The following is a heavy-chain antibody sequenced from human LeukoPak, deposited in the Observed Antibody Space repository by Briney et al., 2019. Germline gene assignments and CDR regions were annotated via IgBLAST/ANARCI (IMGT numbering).Heavy chain of an antibody. CDR1: GGTFISYA. CDR3: ARDWAYCSSTSCYNWFDP. D-gene: IGHD2-2*01. CDR2: IIPIFGTA. J-gene: IGHJ5*02. V-gene: IGHV1-69*01. Sequence: SVKVSCKASGGTFISYAISWVRQAPGQGLEWMGGIIPIFGTANYAQKFQGRVTITADESTSTAYMELSSLRSEDTAVYYCARDWAYCSSTSCYNWFDPWGQGTLVTVSS.